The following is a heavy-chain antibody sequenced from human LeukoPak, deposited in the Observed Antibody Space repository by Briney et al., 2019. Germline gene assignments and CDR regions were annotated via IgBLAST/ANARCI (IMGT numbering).Heavy chain of an antibody. Sequence: PSETLSLTCAVYGGSFSGYYWSWIRQPPGKGLEWIGYIYYSGSTYYNPSLKSRVTISVDTSKNQFSLKLSSVTAADTAVYYCARVPNLNSNYIDYWGQGTLVTVSS. D-gene: IGHD4-11*01. CDR1: GGSFSGYY. CDR3: ARVPNLNSNYIDY. CDR2: IYYSGST. V-gene: IGHV4-30-4*08. J-gene: IGHJ4*02.